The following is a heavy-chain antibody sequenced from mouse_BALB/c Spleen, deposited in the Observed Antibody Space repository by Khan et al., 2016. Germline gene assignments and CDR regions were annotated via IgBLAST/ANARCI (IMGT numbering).Heavy chain of an antibody. J-gene: IGHJ4*01. CDR3: ARYYGYYYAMDY. Sequence: VQLQESGAELVRPGTSVKVSCKASGYAFTNYLIEWVKQRPGQGLEWIGVINPGSGGTNYNEKLKGKAKLTADKSSSTDHKQHSSMTSDDSAVYFCARYYGYYYAMDYWGQGTSVTVSS. D-gene: IGHD2-3*01. CDR1: GYAFTNYL. CDR2: INPGSGGT. V-gene: IGHV1-54*01.